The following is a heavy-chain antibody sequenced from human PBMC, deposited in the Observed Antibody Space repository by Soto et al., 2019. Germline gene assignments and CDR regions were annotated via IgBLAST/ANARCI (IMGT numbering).Heavy chain of an antibody. V-gene: IGHV3-64*04. Sequence: PGGSLRLSCAASGFTFSSYAMHWVRQAPGKGLDYVSGIPGNGGSTHYGNSVKGRFTISRDNAKNSLYLQMNSLRDEDTAVYYCARDKGLPMTGTLYYYGMDVWGQGTTVTVSS. J-gene: IGHJ6*02. CDR1: GFTFSSYA. CDR3: ARDKGLPMTGTLYYYGMDV. CDR2: IPGNGGST. D-gene: IGHD6-19*01.